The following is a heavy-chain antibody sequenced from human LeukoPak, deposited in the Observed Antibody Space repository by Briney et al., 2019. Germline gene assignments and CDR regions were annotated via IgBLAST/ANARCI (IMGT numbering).Heavy chain of an antibody. J-gene: IGHJ3*02. Sequence: PGRSLRLSCAASGFTFSDYTMNWVRQAPGKGLEWVSSISSGGTYKYYADSVKGRFTISRDNSKNTLYLQMNSLRAEDTAVYYCARDDYGGPDTWGQGTMVTVSS. CDR2: ISSGGTYK. CDR3: ARDDYGGPDT. D-gene: IGHD4-23*01. CDR1: GFTFSDYT. V-gene: IGHV3-21*04.